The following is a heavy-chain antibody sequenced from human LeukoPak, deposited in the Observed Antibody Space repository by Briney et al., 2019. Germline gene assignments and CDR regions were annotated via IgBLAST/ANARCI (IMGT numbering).Heavy chain of an antibody. CDR3: ARILSPQ. CDR1: GFTFSDYE. J-gene: IGHJ4*02. Sequence: GGSLRLSCAASGFTFSDYEMNWLRQAPGKGLEWIPCIDSYSTTIYYADSVKGRFTISRDNAKNSLYLQMNSLRAEDTTVYYCARILSPQGGPGTLVTVSS. CDR2: IDSYSTTI. V-gene: IGHV3-48*03. D-gene: IGHD2/OR15-2a*01.